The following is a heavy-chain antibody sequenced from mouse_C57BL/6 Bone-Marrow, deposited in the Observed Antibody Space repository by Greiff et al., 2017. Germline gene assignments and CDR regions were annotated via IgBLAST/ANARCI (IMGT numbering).Heavy chain of an antibody. J-gene: IGHJ4*01. D-gene: IGHD1-1*01. Sequence: EVQLVESGAELVRPGASVKLSCTASGFNIKDDYMHWVKQRPEQGLEWIGWIDPENGDTEYASKFQGKATITADTSSNTAYLQLSSLTSEDTAVYYWTTYGSSSYYYAMDYWGQGTSVTVSS. V-gene: IGHV14-4*01. CDR3: TTYGSSSYYYAMDY. CDR2: IDPENGDT. CDR1: GFNIKDDY.